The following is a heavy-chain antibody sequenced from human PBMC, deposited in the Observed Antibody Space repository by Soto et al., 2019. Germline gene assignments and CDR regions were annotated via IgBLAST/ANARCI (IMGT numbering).Heavy chain of an antibody. V-gene: IGHV3-23*01. Sequence: EVQLLESGGGLVQPGGSLRLSCAASGFTFSSYAMSWVRQAPGKGLEWVSAISGSGGSTYYADSVKGRFTISRDNSKNTLYLQMISLRAEDTAVYCCAGGEEVVAGYYWGQGTLVTVSS. D-gene: IGHD2-15*01. CDR3: AGGEEVVAGYY. J-gene: IGHJ4*02. CDR1: GFTFSSYA. CDR2: ISGSGGST.